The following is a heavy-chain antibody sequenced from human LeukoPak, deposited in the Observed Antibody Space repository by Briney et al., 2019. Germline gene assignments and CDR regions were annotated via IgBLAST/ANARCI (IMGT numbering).Heavy chain of an antibody. V-gene: IGHV3-21*01. CDR1: GFTFSSYS. Sequence: GGSLRLSCAASGFTFSSYSMNWVRQAPGKGLEWVSSISSSSSYIYYADSVKGRFTISRDNAKNSLYLQMNSLRAEDTAVYYCARDVDTAMVPYYWGQGTMVTVSS. CDR3: ARDVDTAMVPYY. CDR2: ISSSSSYI. J-gene: IGHJ3*01. D-gene: IGHD5-18*01.